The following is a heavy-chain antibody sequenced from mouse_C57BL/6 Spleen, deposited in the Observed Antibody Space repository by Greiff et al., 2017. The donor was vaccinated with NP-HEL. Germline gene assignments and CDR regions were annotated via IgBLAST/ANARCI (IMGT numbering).Heavy chain of an antibody. CDR1: GFSLTSYG. J-gene: IGHJ1*03. V-gene: IGHV2-2*01. CDR3: ARGCCGSSYGYFDV. D-gene: IGHD1-1*01. Sequence: VQLQQSGPGLVQPSPSLSISCTVSGFSLTSYGVHWVRQSPGKGLEWLGVIWSGGSTDYNAAFISRLTISQDNSKTQVFFKMNHLQADDTAIYYFARGCCGSSYGYFDVWGTGTTVTVSS. CDR2: IWSGGST.